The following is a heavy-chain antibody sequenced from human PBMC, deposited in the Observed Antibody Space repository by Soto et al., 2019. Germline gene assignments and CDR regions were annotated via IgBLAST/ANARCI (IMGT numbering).Heavy chain of an antibody. Sequence: AETLSLTCTFSCGSVSRDSNFWVWIRQPPGKGLEWIGYIYYSGPSRYNPSLESRVTKSIDSSKNQVSLTLTSVTAADTAVYYCARGYSHYAHWGRGTLVTVSS. J-gene: IGHJ4*02. CDR2: IYYSGPS. V-gene: IGHV4-61*01. CDR1: CGSVSRDSNF. CDR3: ARGYSHYAH. D-gene: IGHD4-4*01.